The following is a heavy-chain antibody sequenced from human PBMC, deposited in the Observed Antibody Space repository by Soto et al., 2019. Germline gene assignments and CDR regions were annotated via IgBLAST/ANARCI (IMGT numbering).Heavy chain of an antibody. CDR3: ARSYSGGDTYFDY. D-gene: IGHD2-21*02. V-gene: IGHV4-31*03. CDR1: GVSISSGGFY. CDR2: FYYSGST. Sequence: PSETLSLTCTVSGVSISSGGFYWTWIRQHPGKGLEWIGYFYYSGSTYYNPSLKSRVTIAADRSKNQFSLNLASVTAADTAVYYCARSYSGGDTYFDYWGQGTVVTVSS. J-gene: IGHJ4*02.